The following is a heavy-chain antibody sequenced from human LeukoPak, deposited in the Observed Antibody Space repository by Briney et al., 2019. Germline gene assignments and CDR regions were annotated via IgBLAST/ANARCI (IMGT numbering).Heavy chain of an antibody. CDR3: ARDDGRGVVTPY. Sequence: SETLSLTCTVSGGSISGSDYYWGWIRQPPGKGLEWIGIIYYSGRTFYNPSLKSRVVISVDTSKNRFSLNLISVTAADTAVYYCARDDGRGVVTPYWGQGTLVTVSS. CDR1: GGSISGSDYY. CDR2: IYYSGRT. V-gene: IGHV4-39*07. D-gene: IGHD2-21*02. J-gene: IGHJ4*02.